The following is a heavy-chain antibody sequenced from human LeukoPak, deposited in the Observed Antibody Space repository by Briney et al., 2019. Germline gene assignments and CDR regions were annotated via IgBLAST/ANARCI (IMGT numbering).Heavy chain of an antibody. J-gene: IGHJ4*02. D-gene: IGHD6-19*01. CDR2: IKQDGSEK. CDR1: GFTFSSYW. V-gene: IGHV3-7*03. CDR3: ARTSGIAVAGNGDY. Sequence: GGSLRLSCAASGFTFSSYWMSWVRQAPGKGLEWVVNIKQDGSEKYYVDSVKGRFTISRDNAKNSLYLQMNSLRAEDTAVYYCARTSGIAVAGNGDYWGQGTLVTVSS.